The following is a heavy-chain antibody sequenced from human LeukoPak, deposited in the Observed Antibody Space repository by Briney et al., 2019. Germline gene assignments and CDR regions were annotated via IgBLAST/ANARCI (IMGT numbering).Heavy chain of an antibody. CDR1: GYTFTSYY. CDR3: ARETVTTPGVVWFDP. D-gene: IGHD4-17*01. V-gene: IGHV1-46*01. CDR2: INPSGGST. Sequence: ALVKVSCKASGYTFTSYYMHWVRQTPGQGLEWMGIINPSGGSTSYAQKFQGRVTMTRDMSTSTVYMELSSLRSEDSAVYYCARETVTTPGVVWFDPWGQGTLVTVSS. J-gene: IGHJ5*02.